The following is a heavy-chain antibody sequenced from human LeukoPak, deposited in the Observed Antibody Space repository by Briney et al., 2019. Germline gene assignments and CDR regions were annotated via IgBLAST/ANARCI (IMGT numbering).Heavy chain of an antibody. Sequence: SETLSLTWTVSGGSISSYYWSWIRQPAGKGLEWIGRIYTSGSTNYNPSLKSRVTMSVDTSKNQFSLKLSSVTAADTAVYYCARGAYYYDSSGYPYYYGMDVWGQGTTVTVSS. V-gene: IGHV4-4*07. CDR3: ARGAYYYDSSGYPYYYGMDV. CDR2: IYTSGST. CDR1: GGSISSYY. J-gene: IGHJ6*02. D-gene: IGHD3-22*01.